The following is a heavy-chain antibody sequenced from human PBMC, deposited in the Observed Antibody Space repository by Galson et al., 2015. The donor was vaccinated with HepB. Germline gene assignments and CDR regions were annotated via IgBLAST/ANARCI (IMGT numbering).Heavy chain of an antibody. CDR2: ISYNGNNK. V-gene: IGHV3-30-3*01. CDR3: ARDVQEWEIVAIEK. Sequence: SLRLSCAASKFIFSNYAVHWVRQAPGKGLEWVTLISYNGNNKSYADSVKGRFTISRDNSRDTLYLQMDSLRPEDTAIYYCARDVQEWEIVAIEKWGQGTLVTVST. D-gene: IGHD1-26*01. CDR1: KFIFSNYA. J-gene: IGHJ4*02.